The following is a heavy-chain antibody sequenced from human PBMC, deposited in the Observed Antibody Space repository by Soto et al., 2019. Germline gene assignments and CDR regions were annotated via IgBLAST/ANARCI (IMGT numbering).Heavy chain of an antibody. J-gene: IGHJ3*01. CDR1: GGSISSGGHY. CDR2: IFYSGST. CDR3: ARDNYGSSGYYYGAFHV. Sequence: SETLSLTCTVSGGSISSGGHYWSWVRQHPGKGLEWIGCIFYSGSTYYNPSLKSRVTISVDTSKNQFSLKLTSVTAADTAVYFCARDNYGSSGYYYGAFHVWGQGTMVTVSS. V-gene: IGHV4-31*03. D-gene: IGHD3-22*01.